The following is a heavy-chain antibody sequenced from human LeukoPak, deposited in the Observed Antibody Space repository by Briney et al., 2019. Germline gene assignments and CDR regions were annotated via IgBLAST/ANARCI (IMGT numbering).Heavy chain of an antibody. CDR1: GFTFSSYE. CDR2: ISSSGSTI. V-gene: IGHV3-48*03. CDR3: ARSGHAGPSYYYYYMDV. Sequence: GGSLRLSCAASGFTFSSYEMNWVRQAPGKGLEWVSYISSSGSTIYYADSVKGRFTIPRDNSKNTLYLQMNSLRAEDTAVYYCARSGHAGPSYYYYYMDVWGKGTTVTVSS. J-gene: IGHJ6*03. D-gene: IGHD6-25*01.